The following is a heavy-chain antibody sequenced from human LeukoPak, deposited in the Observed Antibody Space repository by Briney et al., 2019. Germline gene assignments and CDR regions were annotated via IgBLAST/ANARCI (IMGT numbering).Heavy chain of an antibody. CDR2: IYHSGST. D-gene: IGHD2-2*01. V-gene: IGHV4-4*02. CDR1: GGSISSSNW. J-gene: IGHJ4*02. CDR3: ARDYHPSGFDY. Sequence: SETLSLTCAVSGGSISSSNWWSWVRQPPGKGREWVGEIYHSGSTNYNPSLKSRVTISVDKSKNQFSLKLSSVTAADTAVYYCARDYHPSGFDYWGQGTLVTVSS.